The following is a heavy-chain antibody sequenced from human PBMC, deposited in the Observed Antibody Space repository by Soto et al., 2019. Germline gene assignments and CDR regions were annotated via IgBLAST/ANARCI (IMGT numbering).Heavy chain of an antibody. CDR3: ARGPWFGESMYYFDY. J-gene: IGHJ4*02. CDR1: GYTFTSYY. D-gene: IGHD3-10*01. CDR2: INPSGGST. V-gene: IGHV1-46*01. Sequence: ASVKVSCKASGYTFTSYYMHWVRQAPGQGLEWMGIINPSGGSTSYAQKFQGRVTMTRDTSTSTVYMELSSVTAADMAVYYCARGPWFGESMYYFDYWGQGTLVTVSS.